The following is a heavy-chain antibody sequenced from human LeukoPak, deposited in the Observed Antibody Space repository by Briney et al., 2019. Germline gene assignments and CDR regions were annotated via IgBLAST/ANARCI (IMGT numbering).Heavy chain of an antibody. CDR1: GFTFSSYE. V-gene: IGHV3-48*03. CDR3: ARTPYYGSGSYYYYFDY. Sequence: GGSLRLSCAASGFTFSSYEMNWVRQAPGKGLEWVSYISSSGSTIYYADSVKGRFTISRDNAKNSLYLQMNSLRAEDTAVYYCARTPYYGSGSYYYYFDYWGQGTLVTVSS. D-gene: IGHD3-10*01. J-gene: IGHJ4*02. CDR2: ISSSGSTI.